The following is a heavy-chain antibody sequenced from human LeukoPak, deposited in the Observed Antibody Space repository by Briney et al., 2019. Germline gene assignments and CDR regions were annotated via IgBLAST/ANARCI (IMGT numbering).Heavy chain of an antibody. Sequence: PSETLSLTCTVSGGSISTYYWSWIRQPPGKGLEWIGYIYYSGSTNYNPSLKSRVTISVDTSKNQFSLRLSSVTAADTAVYYCARHLDSGNKDAFDIWGQGTMVTASS. V-gene: IGHV4-59*08. J-gene: IGHJ3*02. D-gene: IGHD3-10*01. CDR1: GGSISTYY. CDR3: ARHLDSGNKDAFDI. CDR2: IYYSGST.